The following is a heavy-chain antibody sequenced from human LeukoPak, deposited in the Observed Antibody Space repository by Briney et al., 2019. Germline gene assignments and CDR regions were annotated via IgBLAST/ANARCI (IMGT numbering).Heavy chain of an antibody. CDR1: GYTFTGYY. J-gene: IGHJ3*02. D-gene: IGHD3-10*01. CDR3: ARDRHYYGSGSYYNVPGAFDI. V-gene: IGHV1-2*04. Sequence: ASVKVSCKASGYTFTGYYMHWVRQAPGQGLEWMGWINPNSGGTNYAQKFQGWVTMTRDTSISTAYMELSRLRSDDTAVYYCARDRHYYGSGSYYNVPGAFDIWGQGTMVTVSS. CDR2: INPNSGGT.